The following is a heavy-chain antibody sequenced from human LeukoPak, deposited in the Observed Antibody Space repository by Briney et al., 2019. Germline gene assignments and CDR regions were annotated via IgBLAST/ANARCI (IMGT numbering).Heavy chain of an antibody. D-gene: IGHD3-16*02. CDR3: ATRGDLSWFGALRH. V-gene: IGHV3-7*01. J-gene: IGHJ4*02. CDR1: GFTFSIYW. Sequence: PGGSLRLSCVVSGFTFSIYWMDWVRQAPGKGLEWVAFIGQDGRETNYAGSVKGRLTISRDNAKNSLYLQMNNLRVEDPAVYYCATRGDLSWFGALRHWSQGTVVTVSS. CDR2: IGQDGRET.